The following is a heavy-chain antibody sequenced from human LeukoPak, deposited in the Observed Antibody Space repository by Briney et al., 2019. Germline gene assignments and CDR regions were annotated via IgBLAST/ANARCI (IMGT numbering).Heavy chain of an antibody. CDR1: GVSVNSGTCF. Sequence: SETLSLNCSVSGVSVNSGTCFRHWVRQPPGKGLEWLGSVYSSGNVYQSPSLQSRGAISVDASNNSFSLTLKSVTAADTAVHFCVRRAAVSKPGDFWGQGALVIVSS. CDR2: VYSSGNV. CDR3: VRRAAVSKPGDF. D-gene: IGHD2/OR15-2a*01. V-gene: IGHV4-39*01. J-gene: IGHJ4*02.